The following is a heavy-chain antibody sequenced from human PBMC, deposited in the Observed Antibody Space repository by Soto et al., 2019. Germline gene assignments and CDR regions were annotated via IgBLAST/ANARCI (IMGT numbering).Heavy chain of an antibody. CDR3: ETRSGEGGHSES. CDR2: VSSGGST. Sequence: GVSLILCCSSSVFTFTNYSVGWFRQAPGKGLEWVSVVSSGGSTYYADSVTGRFTVSRDHSKNTLSLQMNSLRAEDTAVYYCETRSGEGGHSESRGQGAXVNV. V-gene: IGHV3-23*01. J-gene: IGHJ4*02. CDR1: VFTFTNYS. D-gene: IGHD2-15*01.